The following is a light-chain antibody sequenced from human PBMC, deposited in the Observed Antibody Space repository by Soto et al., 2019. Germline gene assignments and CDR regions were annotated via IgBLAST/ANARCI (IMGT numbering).Light chain of an antibody. J-gene: IGLJ1*01. V-gene: IGLV2-8*01. Sequence: QSVLTQSPSASGSPGQSVTISCTGTSSDIGGYNSVSWYQQHPGKAPKVMIYDVTKRPSGVPDRFSGSKSGNTASLTVSALQAEDEADCYCSSYTDRKHLVFGTGTKLTVL. CDR1: SSDIGGYNS. CDR2: DVT. CDR3: SSYTDRKHLV.